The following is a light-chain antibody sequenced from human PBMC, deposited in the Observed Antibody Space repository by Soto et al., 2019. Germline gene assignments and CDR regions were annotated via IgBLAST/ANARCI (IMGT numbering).Light chain of an antibody. J-gene: IGLJ2*01. CDR2: SNN. Sequence: QSVLTQPPSASGTPGQRVTISCSGGSSNIGSNTVNCYQHLPGTAPKLLIYSNNQRPSGVPDRFSGSMSGTSASLAISGLQSEDEADYYCAAWDDSLNGPVFGGGTKLTVL. CDR3: AAWDDSLNGPV. V-gene: IGLV1-44*01. CDR1: SSNIGSNT.